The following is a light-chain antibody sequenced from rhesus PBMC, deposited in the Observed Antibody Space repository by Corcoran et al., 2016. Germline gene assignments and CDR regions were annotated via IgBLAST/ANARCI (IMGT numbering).Light chain of an antibody. CDR2: KAS. V-gene: IGKV1-74*01. Sequence: DIQMTQSPSSLSASVGDRVTITCRASENVNNYLNWYQQKPGKAPELLIYKASTLQSGVPSRFSCSGSGTDYTFTISSLQPEDVATYYCQHGYGTPLTFGGGTKVELK. CDR3: QHGYGTPLT. J-gene: IGKJ4*01. CDR1: ENVNNY.